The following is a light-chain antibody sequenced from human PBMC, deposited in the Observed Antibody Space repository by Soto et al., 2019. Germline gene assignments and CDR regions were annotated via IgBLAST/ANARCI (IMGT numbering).Light chain of an antibody. CDR3: QHRSNWPT. CDR2: DAS. CDR1: QSVSTY. J-gene: IGKJ1*01. Sequence: PGDRATLSCRASQSVSTYLAWYQQKPGQAPRLLIYDASNRATGIPARFSGSGSGTDFTLTISSLEPEDFAVYFCQHRSNWPTFGQGTKVEIK. V-gene: IGKV3-11*01.